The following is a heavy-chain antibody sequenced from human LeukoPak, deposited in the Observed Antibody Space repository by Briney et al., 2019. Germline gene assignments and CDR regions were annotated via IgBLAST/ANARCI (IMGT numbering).Heavy chain of an antibody. D-gene: IGHD3-10*01. CDR2: IYYSGST. J-gene: IGHJ4*02. Sequence: SETLPLTCTVSGGSISSYYWSWIRQPPGKGLEWIGYIYYSGSTNYNPSLKSRVTISVDTSKNQFSLKLSSVTAADTAVYYCARGGYYGSGSYYKGWGQGTLVTVSS. CDR3: ARGGYYGSGSYYKG. V-gene: IGHV4-59*01. CDR1: GGSISSYY.